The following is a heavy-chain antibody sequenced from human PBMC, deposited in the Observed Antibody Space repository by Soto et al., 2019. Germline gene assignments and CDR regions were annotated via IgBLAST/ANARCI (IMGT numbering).Heavy chain of an antibody. Sequence: GGSLRLSCTASGFTFSSYSMSSVRQAPGKGLEWVANIKEDGGEKYYVDSMKGRFTISRDNAKNSLYLQMNSLRAEDTAVYYCARLRYFDWIYYMDVWGKGTTVTVSS. D-gene: IGHD3-9*01. CDR3: ARLRYFDWIYYMDV. CDR2: IKEDGGEK. J-gene: IGHJ6*03. V-gene: IGHV3-7*01. CDR1: GFTFSSYS.